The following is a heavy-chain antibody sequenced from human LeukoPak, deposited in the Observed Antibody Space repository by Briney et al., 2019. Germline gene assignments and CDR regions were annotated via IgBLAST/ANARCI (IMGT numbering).Heavy chain of an antibody. CDR3: ARAGGLGTYYPNWFDP. D-gene: IGHD3-10*01. Sequence: SQRLALTCTVSGGSIVRDTEACGWVRHPAGKGLEWIGRIYTSGSTNYNPSLKTRVTISVDTSKNQFSLKLNSVTAADTAFYYCARAGGLGTYYPNWFDPWGQGTLVTVSS. J-gene: IGHJ5*02. CDR2: IYTSGST. V-gene: IGHV4-61*02. CDR1: GGSIVRDTEA.